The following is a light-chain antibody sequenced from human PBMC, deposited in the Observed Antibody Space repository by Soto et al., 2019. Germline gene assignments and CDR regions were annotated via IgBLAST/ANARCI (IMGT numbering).Light chain of an antibody. CDR2: GAS. V-gene: IGKV1-5*01. CDR3: QQYDGSSRT. Sequence: DIHMTQFPSTLSASAGERAIITCRASHSINSWLAWYQQKPGRAPKLLIYGASNMASGVPARFSGSGSGTEFRLTISTMEPDDFATYFCQQYDGSSRTFGQGTRLEIK. CDR1: HSINSW. J-gene: IGKJ5*01.